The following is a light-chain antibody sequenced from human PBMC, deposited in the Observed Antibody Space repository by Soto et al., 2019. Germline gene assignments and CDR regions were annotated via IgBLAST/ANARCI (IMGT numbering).Light chain of an antibody. Sequence: IQLTQXPXSLXXXVGDRVTITCRASQGISSALAWYQQKPGKAPKLLIYDASSLESGVPSRXXXXXXXXXXXXXISSLQPEDFATYYCQQFNSYPITFGQGTRLEIK. J-gene: IGKJ5*01. CDR1: QGISSA. CDR3: QQFNSYPIT. CDR2: DAS. V-gene: IGKV1-13*02.